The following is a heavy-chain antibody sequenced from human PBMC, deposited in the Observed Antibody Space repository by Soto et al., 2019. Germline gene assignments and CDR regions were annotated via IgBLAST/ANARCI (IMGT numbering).Heavy chain of an antibody. CDR1: GGSINNYY. J-gene: IGHJ6*02. V-gene: IGHV4-59*01. CDR2: IYYSGST. Sequence: SETLSLTCTVSGGSINNYYWSWIRQPPGKGLEWIGYIYYSGSTNYNPSLKSRVTISVDTSKNQFSLKLSSLRSEDTAVYYCARGAQTFNYYYGMDVWGQGTTVTVSS. CDR3: ARGAQTFNYYYGMDV.